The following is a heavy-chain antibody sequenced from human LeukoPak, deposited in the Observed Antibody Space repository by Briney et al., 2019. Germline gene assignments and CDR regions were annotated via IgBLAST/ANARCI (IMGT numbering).Heavy chain of an antibody. CDR2: INSDGSST. CDR3: ARGGWSGKFDY. D-gene: IGHD3-3*01. Sequence: PGGSLRLSCAASGFTFSSYWMHWVRQAPGKGLGWVSRINSDGSSTSYADSVKGRFTISRDNAKNTLYLQMNSPRAEDTAVYYCARGGWSGKFDYWGQGTLVTVSS. J-gene: IGHJ4*02. V-gene: IGHV3-74*01. CDR1: GFTFSSYW.